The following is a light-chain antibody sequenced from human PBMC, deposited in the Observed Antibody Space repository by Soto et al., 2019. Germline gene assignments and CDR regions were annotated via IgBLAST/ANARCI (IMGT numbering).Light chain of an antibody. V-gene: IGKV1-9*01. J-gene: IGKJ2*01. Sequence: DIQLTQSPSFLSASVGDRFTITCRASQGISKYLAWYQQKPAKAPKLLIYTASTLQSGVPSRFSGSGSGTAFTLTTSSLQPEEFAADFDQQVNSYPYTFSQGTKLYIK. CDR2: TAS. CDR3: QQVNSYPYT. CDR1: QGISKY.